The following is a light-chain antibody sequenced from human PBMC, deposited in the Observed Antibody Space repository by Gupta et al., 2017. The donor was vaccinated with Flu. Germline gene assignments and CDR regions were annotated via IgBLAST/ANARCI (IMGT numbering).Light chain of an antibody. Sequence: GDRVTITCRASQDIRNYLRWYQQKPRKAPKRLIYTASSLQSGVPSRFSGSGSGTEFTLTISSLQPEDFATYYCLQYNSLPYTFGQGTKLEIK. CDR3: LQYNSLPYT. J-gene: IGKJ2*01. CDR1: QDIRNY. CDR2: TAS. V-gene: IGKV1-17*01.